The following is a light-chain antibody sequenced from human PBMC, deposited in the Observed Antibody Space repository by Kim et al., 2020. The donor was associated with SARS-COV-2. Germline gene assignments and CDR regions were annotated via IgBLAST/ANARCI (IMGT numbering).Light chain of an antibody. CDR3: QQRSNWPIT. CDR1: QSIAFH. V-gene: IGKV3-11*01. J-gene: IGKJ5*01. CDR2: DAS. Sequence: EIVLTQSPGTLSLSPGERATLSCGASQSIAFHLAWYQQRPGQAPRLLIFDASNRATGIPARFSGRGSGTDFTLTISSLEPEDFGVYYCQQRSNWPITFGQGTRWRL.